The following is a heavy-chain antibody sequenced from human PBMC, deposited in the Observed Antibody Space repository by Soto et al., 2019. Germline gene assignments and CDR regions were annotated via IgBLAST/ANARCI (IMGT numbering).Heavy chain of an antibody. D-gene: IGHD6-13*01. J-gene: IGHJ6*02. CDR2: ISAYNGNT. V-gene: IGHV1-18*01. Sequence: ASVNVSCKASGYTFTSYGISWVRQAPGQGLELMGWISAYNGNTNYAQKLQGRVTMTTXXXXXXAXMXLXXXRPDDTAVYYCARDPGQSSSWYYYYYGMAVWG. CDR1: GYTFTSYG. CDR3: ARDPGQSSSWYYYYYGMAV.